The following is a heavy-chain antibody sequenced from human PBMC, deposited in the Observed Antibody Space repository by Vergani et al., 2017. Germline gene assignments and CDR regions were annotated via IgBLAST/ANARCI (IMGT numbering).Heavy chain of an antibody. D-gene: IGHD3-22*01. J-gene: IGHJ3*02. V-gene: IGHV3-23*01. Sequence: EVQLLESGGGLVQPGGSLRLSCAASGFTFSSYAMSWVRQAPGKGLEWVSAISGSGGSTYYADSVKGRFTISRDNSKNTLYLQMNSLRAEDPAVYYCAKDYSYDSSGYYFDAFDIWGQGTMVTVSS. CDR2: ISGSGGST. CDR1: GFTFSSYA. CDR3: AKDYSYDSSGYYFDAFDI.